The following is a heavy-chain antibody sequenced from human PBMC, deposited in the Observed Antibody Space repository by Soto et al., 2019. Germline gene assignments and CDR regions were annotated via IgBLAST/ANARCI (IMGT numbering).Heavy chain of an antibody. Sequence: PSETLSLTCTVSGGSISSYYWSWIRQPPGKGLEWIGYIYYSGSTNYNPSLKSRVTISVATSKTQFSLKLSSVTAADTAVYYCARSGYGRHGGASEKNGLKLSKTGHYWYFDLWGRGTLVTVSS. V-gene: IGHV4-59*08. D-gene: IGHD6-25*01. J-gene: IGHJ2*01. CDR1: GGSISSYY. CDR2: IYYSGST. CDR3: ARSGYGRHGGASEKNGLKLSKTGHYWYFDL.